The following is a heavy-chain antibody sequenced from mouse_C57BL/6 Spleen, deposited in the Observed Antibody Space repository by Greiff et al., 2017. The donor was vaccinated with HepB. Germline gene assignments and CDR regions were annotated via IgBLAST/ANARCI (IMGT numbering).Heavy chain of an antibody. J-gene: IGHJ4*01. D-gene: IGHD2-1*01. CDR3: ARSYGNFHAMDY. V-gene: IGHV1-63*01. Sequence: QVHVKQSGAELVRPGTSVKMSCKASGYTFTNYWIGWAKQRPGHGLEWIGDIYPGGGYTNYNEKFKGKATLTADKSSSTAYMQFSSLTSEDSAIYYCARSYGNFHAMDYWGQGTSVTVSS. CDR1: GYTFTNYW. CDR2: IYPGGGYT.